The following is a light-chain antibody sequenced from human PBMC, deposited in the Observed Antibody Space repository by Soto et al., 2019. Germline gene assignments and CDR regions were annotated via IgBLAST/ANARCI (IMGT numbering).Light chain of an antibody. Sequence: RVMTQSPATLSVSPGERVTLSCRASESVKTNLAWYRHKPGQSPRLLISGASTGATGIPARFSGSGSVTEFTLTINSLQSEDFAVYYCQQYHTWPVTFGGGTKVEIK. CDR2: GAS. J-gene: IGKJ4*01. CDR1: ESVKTN. V-gene: IGKV3-15*01. CDR3: QQYHTWPVT.